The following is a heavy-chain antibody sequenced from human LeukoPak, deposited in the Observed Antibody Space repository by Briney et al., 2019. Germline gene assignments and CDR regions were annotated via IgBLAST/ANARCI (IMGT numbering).Heavy chain of an antibody. CDR2: PRRSSENI. J-gene: IGHJ4*02. V-gene: IGHV3-21*01. Sequence: GGSLTPPCDVPGLNFSGQRMARLRQAPGKGLEWAASPRRSSENIFQKDSLKGRFTISRDNAKNSVFLELNNLRAEDTAIYYCAGGRGKRITMFRVFDYWGQGVLVTVSS. D-gene: IGHD3-10*01. CDR3: AGGRGKRITMFRVFDY. CDR1: GLNFSGQR.